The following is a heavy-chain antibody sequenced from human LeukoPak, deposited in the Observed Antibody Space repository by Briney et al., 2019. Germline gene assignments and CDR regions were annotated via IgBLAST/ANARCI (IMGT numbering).Heavy chain of an antibody. D-gene: IGHD3-22*01. Sequence: GGSLRLSCAASGFTFSDYYMSWIRQAPGKGLEWVSYISSSGSTIYHADSVKGRFTISRDNAKNSLYLQMNSLRAEDTAVYYCASLSLGVQYYYDSSGYLAYWGQGTLVTVSS. CDR1: GFTFSDYY. CDR2: ISSSGSTI. CDR3: ASLSLGVQYYYDSSGYLAY. J-gene: IGHJ4*02. V-gene: IGHV3-11*01.